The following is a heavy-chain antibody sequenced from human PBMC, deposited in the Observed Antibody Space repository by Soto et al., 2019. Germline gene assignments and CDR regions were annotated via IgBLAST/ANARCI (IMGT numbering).Heavy chain of an antibody. J-gene: IGHJ4*02. Sequence: EVQLMESGGGLVQPGGSLRLSCAASGFTFSNYWMAWARQAPGKGLEWVANIRQDGGDKYFVESVKGRFTISRDNAKNSLYLQMNSLRVEDTAFYYCVRDAVVSGVDYFDFWGQGTLVTVSS. CDR2: IRQDGGDK. CDR1: GFTFSNYW. V-gene: IGHV3-7*01. D-gene: IGHD2-8*01. CDR3: VRDAVVSGVDYFDF.